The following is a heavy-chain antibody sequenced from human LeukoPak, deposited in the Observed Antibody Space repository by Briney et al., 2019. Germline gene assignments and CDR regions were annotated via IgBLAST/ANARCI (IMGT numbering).Heavy chain of an antibody. V-gene: IGHV3-23*01. CDR2: ISGSGGDT. Sequence: PGASLRLSCAASGLTLSDYAMRWVRQAPGKGLEWVATISGSGGDTYYADSVKGRFTISRDNSKNTLYLQMNSLRAEDTDVYYCAKPLMYYYDSSGYYFPFDSWGQGTLVTVSS. CDR1: GLTLSDYA. D-gene: IGHD3-22*01. J-gene: IGHJ4*02. CDR3: AKPLMYYYDSSGYYFPFDS.